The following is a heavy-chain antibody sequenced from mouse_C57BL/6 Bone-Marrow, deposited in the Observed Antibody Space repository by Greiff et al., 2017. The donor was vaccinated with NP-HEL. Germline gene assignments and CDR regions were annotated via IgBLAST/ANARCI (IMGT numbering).Heavy chain of an antibody. CDR3: TLAYYSNYWYFDV. V-gene: IGHV6-6*01. J-gene: IGHJ1*03. CDR1: GFTFSDAW. Sequence: EVQLVESGGGLVQPGGSMKLSCAASGFTFSDAWMDWVRQSPEKGLEWVAEIRNKANNHATYYAESVKGRFTISRDDSKSSVYLQMNSLRAEDTGIYYCTLAYYSNYWYFDVWGTGTTVTVSS. CDR2: IRNKANNHAT. D-gene: IGHD2-5*01.